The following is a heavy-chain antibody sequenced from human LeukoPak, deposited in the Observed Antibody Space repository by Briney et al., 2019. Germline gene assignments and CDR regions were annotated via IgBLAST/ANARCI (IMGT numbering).Heavy chain of an antibody. CDR1: GFTFSSYE. CDR2: ISSSGSTI. V-gene: IGHV3-48*03. CDR3: ARNKINTVTTGWYFDL. J-gene: IGHJ2*01. Sequence: GGSLRLSCAASGFTFSSYEMNWVRQAPGKGLEWVSYISSSGSTIYYADSVKGRFTISRDDAKNSLYLQMNSLTAEDTAEYYCARNKINTVTTGWYFDLWGRGTLVTVSS. D-gene: IGHD4-17*01.